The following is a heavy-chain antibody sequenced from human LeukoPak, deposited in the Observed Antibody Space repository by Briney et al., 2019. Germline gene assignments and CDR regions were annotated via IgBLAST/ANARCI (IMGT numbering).Heavy chain of an antibody. CDR3: ARRKDWCTSSSCHFNY. Sequence: GGSLRLSCAASGFTFSSYNMNWVRQAPGKGLEGVSYITSSSNTIYYADSVKGRFTISRDNAKNSLYLQMNSLRAEDTAVYYCARRKDWCTSSSCHFNYWGQGTLVTVSS. CDR2: ITSSSNTI. D-gene: IGHD2-2*01. V-gene: IGHV3-48*01. CDR1: GFTFSSYN. J-gene: IGHJ4*02.